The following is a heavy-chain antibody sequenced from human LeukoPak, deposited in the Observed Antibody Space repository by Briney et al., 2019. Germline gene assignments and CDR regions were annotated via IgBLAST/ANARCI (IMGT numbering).Heavy chain of an antibody. CDR1: GASISSFY. V-gene: IGHV4-59*01. J-gene: IGHJ5*02. CDR3: VRGRYSSGWFKDKNWFDP. Sequence: SETLSLTCTVSGASISSFYWSWIRQPPGKGLEWIGYIYYSGSTNYNPSLKSRVTISVHTSKNQFCLKLSSVTAADTAVYYCVRGRYSSGWFKDKNWFDPWGQGIPVTVSS. D-gene: IGHD6-19*01. CDR2: IYYSGST.